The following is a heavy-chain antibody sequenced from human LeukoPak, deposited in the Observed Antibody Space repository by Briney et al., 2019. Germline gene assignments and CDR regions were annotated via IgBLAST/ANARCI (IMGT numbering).Heavy chain of an antibody. CDR2: FFTRSPSV. CDR1: GVTFSGYR. J-gene: IGHJ4*02. D-gene: IGHD3-16*01. Sequence: GGSLRLSCTAYGVTFSGYRMNWVGQAPGKGVEWFSSFFTRSPSVHPARSVTGRFAISRDNATNSLYLQLNSLRAEDTALYYCARELSEVFDFWGQGTLVTVSS. V-gene: IGHV3-21*01. CDR3: ARELSEVFDF.